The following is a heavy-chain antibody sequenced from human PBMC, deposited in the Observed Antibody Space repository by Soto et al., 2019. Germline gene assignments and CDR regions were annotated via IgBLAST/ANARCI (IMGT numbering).Heavy chain of an antibody. CDR1: GFTFSSYA. V-gene: IGHV3-30*04. Sequence: SLRLSCAASGFTFSSYAMHWVRQAPGKGLEWVAVISYDGRTTYYADSVKGRFTISKDHSKNTLYLQMDSLRAEDTAIYYCAKDPNGDYVGGFDMRGLGTMVTVSS. CDR3: AKDPNGDYVGGFDM. D-gene: IGHD4-17*01. J-gene: IGHJ3*02. CDR2: ISYDGRTT.